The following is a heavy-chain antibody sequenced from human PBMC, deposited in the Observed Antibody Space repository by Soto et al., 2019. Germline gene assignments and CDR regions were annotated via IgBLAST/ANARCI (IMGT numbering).Heavy chain of an antibody. J-gene: IGHJ6*02. V-gene: IGHV4-59*08. CDR2: IQYNGYS. D-gene: IGHD3-10*01. CDR1: GGSITNYY. Sequence: QVQLQESGPGLVKPSETLSLTCTLSGGSITNYYCSWFRQPPGKGLEWIGYIQYNGYSAYNLSLKRRVTMSMDTSKTNFSLMVESVTATDTAVYYCARHGFGPLHGLVDVWGQGTTVIVSS. CDR3: ARHGFGPLHGLVDV.